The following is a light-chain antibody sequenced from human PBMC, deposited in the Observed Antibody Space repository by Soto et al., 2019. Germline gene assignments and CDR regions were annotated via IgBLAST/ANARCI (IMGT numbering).Light chain of an antibody. CDR2: SSS. J-gene: IGKJ3*01. CDR3: QQRYSTLAFT. Sequence: DIQMTQSPSSLSASVGDRVTITCRSSQSISRNINCYQQKPGKAPKLLMYSSSSLQSWVPSRFSGSGCGTDFTLTISSLQPEDFVTDYCQQRYSTLAFTFGPGTTVDIK. CDR1: QSISRN. V-gene: IGKV1-39*01.